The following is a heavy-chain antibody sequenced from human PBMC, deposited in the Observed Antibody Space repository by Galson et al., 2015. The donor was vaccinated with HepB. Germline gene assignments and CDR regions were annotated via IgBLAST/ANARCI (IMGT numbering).Heavy chain of an antibody. V-gene: IGHV1-69*13. D-gene: IGHD3-22*01. CDR1: GGTFSSYA. CDR2: IIPIFGTA. CDR3: ARDLSSGYYYSAFDI. Sequence: QSGAEVKKPGASVKVSCKASGGTFSSYAISWVRQAPGQGLEWMGGIIPIFGTANYAQKFQGRVTITADESTSTAYMELSSLRSEDTAVYYCARDLSSGYYYSAFDIWGQGTMVTVSS. J-gene: IGHJ3*02.